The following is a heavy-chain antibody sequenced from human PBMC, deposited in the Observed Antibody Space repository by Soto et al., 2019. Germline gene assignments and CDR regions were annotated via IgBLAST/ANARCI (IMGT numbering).Heavy chain of an antibody. CDR3: ARARDYDLLTAREYGMDV. CDR2: ISPIFATP. J-gene: IGHJ6*02. V-gene: IGHV1-69*05. CDR1: GGSFSNYA. Sequence: QVQLVQSGAELKKPGSSVKVSCKASGGSFSNYAITWVRQAPGQGLEWMGGISPIFATPNYAQRFQGRLTITTDEFTSTAYTELSSLRSEDTAVYYCARARDYDLLTAREYGMDVWGQGTTVTVS. D-gene: IGHD3-9*01.